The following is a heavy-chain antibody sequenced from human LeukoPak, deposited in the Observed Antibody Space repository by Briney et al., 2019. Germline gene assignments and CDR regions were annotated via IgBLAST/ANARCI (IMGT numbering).Heavy chain of an antibody. V-gene: IGHV4-59*01. D-gene: IGHD3-3*01. CDR1: GGSISSYY. Sequence: SETLSLTCTVSGGSISSYYWSWIRQPPGTGLEWIGYIYYSGSTNYNPSLKSRVTISVDTSKNQFSLKLSSVTAADTAVYYCARVVGEDYDFWSGYLNWFDPWGHGTLVTVSS. CDR2: IYYSGST. CDR3: ARVVGEDYDFWSGYLNWFDP. J-gene: IGHJ5*02.